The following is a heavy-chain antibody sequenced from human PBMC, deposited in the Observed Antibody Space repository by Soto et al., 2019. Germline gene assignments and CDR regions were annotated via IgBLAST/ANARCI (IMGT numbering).Heavy chain of an antibody. CDR2: IYHSGST. J-gene: IGHJ6*02. Sequence: SETLSLTCAVSGGSISSSNWWSWVRQPPGKGLEWIGEIYHSGSTNYNPSLKSRVTISVDKSKNQFSLKLSSVTAADTAVYYCARENYGSGHYGMDVWGQGTTVTVSS. D-gene: IGHD3-10*01. CDR3: ARENYGSGHYGMDV. CDR1: GGSISSSNW. V-gene: IGHV4-4*02.